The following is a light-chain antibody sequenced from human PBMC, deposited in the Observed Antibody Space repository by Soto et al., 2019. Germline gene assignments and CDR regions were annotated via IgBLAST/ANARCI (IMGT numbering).Light chain of an antibody. CDR1: SSNIGSNT. Sequence: QAVLTQPPSASGTPGQRVTISCSGSSSNIGSNTVNWYQQLPGTAPKHLIFSNNQRPSGVPDRFSGSKSGTSASLAISGLQPEDEADYYCSSFTVHTTPVVFGGGTKLTVL. CDR2: SNN. V-gene: IGLV1-44*01. J-gene: IGLJ2*01. CDR3: SSFTVHTTPVV.